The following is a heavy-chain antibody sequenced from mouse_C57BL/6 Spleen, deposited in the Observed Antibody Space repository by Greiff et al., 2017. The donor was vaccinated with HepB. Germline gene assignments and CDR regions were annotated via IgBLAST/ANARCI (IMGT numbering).Heavy chain of an antibody. CDR1: DYTFTSYW. Sequence: QVQLQQPGAELVKPGASVKLSCKASDYTFTSYWMHWVKQRPGRGLEWIGRIDPNSGGTKYNEKFKSKATLTVDKPSSTAYMQLSSLTSEDSAVYYCARYYYGSSHWYFDVWGTGTTVTVSS. J-gene: IGHJ1*03. CDR3: ARYYYGSSHWYFDV. CDR2: IDPNSGGT. D-gene: IGHD1-1*01. V-gene: IGHV1-72*01.